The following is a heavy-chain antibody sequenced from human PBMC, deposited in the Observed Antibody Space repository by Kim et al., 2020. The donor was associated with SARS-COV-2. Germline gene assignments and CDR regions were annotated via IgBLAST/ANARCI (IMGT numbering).Heavy chain of an antibody. Sequence: TNYNPSLKSRVTISVDTSKNQFSLKLSSVTAADTAVYYCASIAAAGTQNYWGQGTLVTVSS. CDR3: ASIAAAGTQNY. V-gene: IGHV4-34*01. J-gene: IGHJ4*02. D-gene: IGHD6-13*01. CDR2: T.